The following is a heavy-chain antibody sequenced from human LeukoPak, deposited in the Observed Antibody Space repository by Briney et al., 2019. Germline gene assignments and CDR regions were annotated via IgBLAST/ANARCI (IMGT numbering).Heavy chain of an antibody. J-gene: IGHJ4*02. V-gene: IGHV3-48*01. D-gene: IGHD1-14*01. CDR3: ARDPPRRYDY. CDR1: GFTFSDYS. CDR2: IDSSSATI. Sequence: GGSLRLSCAASGFTFSDYSMNWVRQAPGKGLEWISYIDSSSATIYYADSVKGRFTISRDNAKNSLYLQMNSLRAEDTAVYYCARDPPRRYDYWGQGTLVTVSS.